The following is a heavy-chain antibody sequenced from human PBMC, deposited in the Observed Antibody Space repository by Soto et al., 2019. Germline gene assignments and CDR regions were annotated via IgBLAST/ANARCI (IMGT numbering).Heavy chain of an antibody. V-gene: IGHV4-61*01. CDR2: IYYSGST. D-gene: IGHD6-19*01. J-gene: IGHJ6*02. Sequence: SETLSLTCTVSGGSVSSGSYYWSWIRQPPGKGLEWIGYIYYSGSTNYNPSLKSRVTISVDTSKNQFSLKLSSVTAADTAVYYCARDRVAGTLGGYYYYGMDVWGQGTTVTV. CDR1: GGSVSSGSYY. CDR3: ARDRVAGTLGGYYYYGMDV.